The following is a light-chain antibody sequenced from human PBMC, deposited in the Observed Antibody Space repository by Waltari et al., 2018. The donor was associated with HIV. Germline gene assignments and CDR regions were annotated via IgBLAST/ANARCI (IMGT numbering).Light chain of an antibody. CDR1: ASPKPY. CDR2: KNT. CDR3: LSADSSGSYV. J-gene: IGLJ1*01. V-gene: IGLV3-25*03. Sequence: SSELTQPPSVSVSPGQTARITCSGDASPKPYHPWFQQKPGQAPVVVIHKNTERPSGIPERFSASRSGTTVTLTISGVQADDEADYYCLSADSSGSYVFGPGTTVTVL.